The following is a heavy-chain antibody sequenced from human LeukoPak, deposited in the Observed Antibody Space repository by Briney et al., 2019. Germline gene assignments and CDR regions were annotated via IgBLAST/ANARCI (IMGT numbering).Heavy chain of an antibody. J-gene: IGHJ5*01. D-gene: IGHD3-16*01. CDR3: AKDRGGRQAWNWFGS. CDR2: ISYDGTTK. Sequence: PGTSLRLSCAASGFSFSDFGMHWIRQAPGKGLEWVAVISYDGTTKNYGDSVKGRFTISRDNSKNTLYLQLDSLRGDDTAVYYCAKDRGGRQAWNWFGSCGRGTLVTVSS. CDR1: GFSFSDFG. V-gene: IGHV3-33*05.